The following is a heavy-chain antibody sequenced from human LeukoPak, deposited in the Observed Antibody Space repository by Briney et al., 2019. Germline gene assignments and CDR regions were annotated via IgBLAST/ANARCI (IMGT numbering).Heavy chain of an antibody. Sequence: GGSLRLSCTSSGLTFSSDAMTWVRQAPGKGLEWVSSISCSGDGTYYADSVKGRFTISRDNTKNSLYLQMNSLRAEDTAVYYCANNPAGFDPWGQGTLVTVSS. J-gene: IGHJ5*02. CDR3: ANNPAGFDP. CDR2: ISCSGDGT. V-gene: IGHV3-23*01. CDR1: GLTFSSDA. D-gene: IGHD6-19*01.